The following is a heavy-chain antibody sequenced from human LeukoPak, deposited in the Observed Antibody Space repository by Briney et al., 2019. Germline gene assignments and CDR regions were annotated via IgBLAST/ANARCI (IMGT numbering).Heavy chain of an antibody. D-gene: IGHD7-27*01. V-gene: IGHV3-48*02. CDR3: AREDDSWGPNNLDL. CDR2: IDTSSSTM. Sequence: GGSLRLSCAASGFTFRSYEMNWVRQAPGKGLEWISYIDTSSSTMYYADSVMGRFTISRDNAKESLYLQMNSLRDEDAAVYYCAREDDSWGPNNLDLWGQGTMVTISS. J-gene: IGHJ3*01. CDR1: GFTFRSYE.